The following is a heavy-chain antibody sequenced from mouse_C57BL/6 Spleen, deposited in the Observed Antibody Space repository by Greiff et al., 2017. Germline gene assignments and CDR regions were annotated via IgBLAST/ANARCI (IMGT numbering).Heavy chain of an antibody. CDR3: ARSAYDGYNDY. D-gene: IGHD2-3*01. J-gene: IGHJ2*01. CDR1: GFTFTDYY. V-gene: IGHV7-3*01. CDR2: IRNKANGYTT. Sequence: EVKLMESGGGLVQPGGSLSLSCAASGFTFTDYYMSWVRQPPGKALEWLGFIRNKANGYTTEYSASVKGRFTISRDNSQSILYLQMNALRAEDRATEDCARSAYDGYNDYWGQGTTLTVSS.